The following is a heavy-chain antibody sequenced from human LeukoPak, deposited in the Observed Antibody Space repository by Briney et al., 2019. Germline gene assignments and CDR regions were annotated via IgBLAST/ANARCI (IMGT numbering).Heavy chain of an antibody. CDR3: ARRRIYYGSGSYDY. CDR2: INHSGST. Sequence: PSETLSLTCTVSGGSISSGASDWGWIRQHPKRGLEWVGYINHSGSTYYNPSLGSRVTISVDTSKNQFSLKLSSVTAADTAVYYCARRRIYYGSGSYDYWGQGTLVTVSS. D-gene: IGHD3-10*01. V-gene: IGHV4-30-4*01. CDR1: GGSISSGASD. J-gene: IGHJ4*02.